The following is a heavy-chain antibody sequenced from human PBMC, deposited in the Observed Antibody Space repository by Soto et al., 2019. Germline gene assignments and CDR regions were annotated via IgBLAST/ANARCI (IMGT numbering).Heavy chain of an antibody. CDR3: ASVNIFTGYYLDH. V-gene: IGHV4-39*01. CDR1: GGSISSSSYF. J-gene: IGHJ4*02. D-gene: IGHD3-9*01. CDR2: IYYSGGT. Sequence: SETLSLTCTVSGGSISSSSYFWGWIRQPPGKGLEWIGSIYYSGGTYYNPSLKSRVTISVDTSKNQFSLKLSSVTAADTAVYYCASVNIFTGYYLDHWGQGTLVTVS.